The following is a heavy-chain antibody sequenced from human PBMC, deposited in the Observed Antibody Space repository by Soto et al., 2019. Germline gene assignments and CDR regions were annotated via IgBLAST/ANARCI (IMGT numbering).Heavy chain of an antibody. CDR2: IIPILGIA. CDR3: ARDGAESWELLGFAFDI. J-gene: IGHJ3*02. V-gene: IGHV1-69*08. CDR1: GGTFSSYT. Sequence: QVQLVQSGAEVKKPGSSVKVSCKASGGTFSSYTISWVRQAPGQGLEWMGRIIPILGIANYAQKFQGRVTITADKSTGRAYMELSSLRSEDTAVYYCARDGAESWELLGFAFDIWGQGTMVTVSS. D-gene: IGHD1-26*01.